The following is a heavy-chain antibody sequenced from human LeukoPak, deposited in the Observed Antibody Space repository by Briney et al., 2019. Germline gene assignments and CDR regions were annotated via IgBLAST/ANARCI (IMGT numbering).Heavy chain of an antibody. V-gene: IGHV3-64*01. D-gene: IGHD6-19*01. J-gene: IGHJ4*02. Sequence: GGSLRLSCAASGFTFRSYAMHWVRQAPGKGLEYVSAITLDGISTYYANSVKGRFTISRDNSKNTLYLQMGGLRAEDMAVYYCARVAVPGTYDYWGQGTLVTVSS. CDR1: GFTFRSYA. CDR3: ARVAVPGTYDY. CDR2: ITLDGIST.